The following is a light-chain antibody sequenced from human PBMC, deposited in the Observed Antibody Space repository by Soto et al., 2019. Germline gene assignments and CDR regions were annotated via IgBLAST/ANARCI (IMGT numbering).Light chain of an antibody. J-gene: IGKJ2*01. Sequence: EIVLTQSPGTLSLSPGEGATLSCRASQSVTSNYLAWYQQKPGQAPRLLIYGASTRAAGVPDRFSGSGSGTDFTLTITRLEPEDFAVYYCQPYGRSPLLYTFGQGTKLGVK. CDR1: QSVTSNY. CDR3: QPYGRSPLLYT. V-gene: IGKV3-20*01. CDR2: GAS.